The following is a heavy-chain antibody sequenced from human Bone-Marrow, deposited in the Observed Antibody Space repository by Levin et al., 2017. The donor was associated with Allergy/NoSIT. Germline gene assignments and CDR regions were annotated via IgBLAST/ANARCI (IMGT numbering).Heavy chain of an antibody. CDR2: IYKNGNP. D-gene: IGHD3-9*01. CDR1: GGSMNSYY. J-gene: IGHJ6*03. Sequence: SETLSLTCTVSGGSMNSYYWSWIRQPPGKGLEWIGYIYKNGNPYYNPSLNSRVSISLDTSKNQFSLTVGSVTAADTAVYYCARGTNYNALTGYDSFYHMDVWGTGTTVVVSS. V-gene: IGHV4-59*01. CDR3: ARGTNYNALTGYDSFYHMDV.